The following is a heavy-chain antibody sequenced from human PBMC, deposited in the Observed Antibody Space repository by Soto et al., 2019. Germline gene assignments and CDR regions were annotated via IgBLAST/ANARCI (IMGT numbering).Heavy chain of an antibody. D-gene: IGHD2-8*01. CDR2: ISSSSSYI. CDR1: GFTFSSYS. Sequence: GGSLRLSCAASGFTFSSYSMNWVRQAPGKGLEWVSSISSSSSYIYYADSVKGRFTISRDNAKNSLYLQMNSLRAEDTAVYYCARDLMVYATPDYWGQGTLVTVSS. V-gene: IGHV3-21*01. J-gene: IGHJ4*02. CDR3: ARDLMVYATPDY.